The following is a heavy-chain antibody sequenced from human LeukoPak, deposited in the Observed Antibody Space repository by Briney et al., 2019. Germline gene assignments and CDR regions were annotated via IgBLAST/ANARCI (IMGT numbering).Heavy chain of an antibody. CDR3: ASGGTSSGYYWDYYYYYMDV. D-gene: IGHD3-22*01. V-gene: IGHV1-69*13. J-gene: IGHJ6*03. CDR1: GGTFSSYA. CDR2: IIPIFGTA. Sequence: GASVKVSCKASGGTFSSYAISWVRQAPGQGLEWMGGIIPIFGTANYAQKFQGRVTITADESTSTAYMELSSLRSEDTAVYYCASGGTSSGYYWDYYYYYMDVWGKGTTVTVSS.